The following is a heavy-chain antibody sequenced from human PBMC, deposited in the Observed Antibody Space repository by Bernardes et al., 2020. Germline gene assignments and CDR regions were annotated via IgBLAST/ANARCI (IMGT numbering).Heavy chain of an antibody. V-gene: IGHV4-39*01. CDR3: ARQAAVSGDVVVNYYYYMDV. Sequence: SETLSLSCTVSGGSISSSSYYWGWIRQPPGKGLEWIGSIYYSGSTYYNPSLKSRVTISVDTSKNQFSLKVSSVTAADTAVYYCARQAAVSGDVVVNYYYYMDVWGKGTTVTVSS. CDR2: IYYSGST. CDR1: GGSISSSSYY. J-gene: IGHJ6*03. D-gene: IGHD3-10*01.